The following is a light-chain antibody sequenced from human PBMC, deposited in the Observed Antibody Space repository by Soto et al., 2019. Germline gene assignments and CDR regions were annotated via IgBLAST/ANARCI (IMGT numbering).Light chain of an antibody. CDR1: QGIANY. Sequence: DSQMTQSPSSLPASVGNRVTIACRASQGIANYLAWYQQKPGTVPELLIYAASTLHSGVPSRFSGSGSGTDFTLTISSLQPEDVASYYCQKYSSAPWTFGKGNKVDIK. CDR3: QKYSSAPWT. V-gene: IGKV1-27*01. J-gene: IGKJ1*01. CDR2: AAS.